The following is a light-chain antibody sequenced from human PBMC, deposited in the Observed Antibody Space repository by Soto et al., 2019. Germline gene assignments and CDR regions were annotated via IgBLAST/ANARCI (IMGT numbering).Light chain of an antibody. CDR3: QQRSYGLT. CDR1: QSVRSY. V-gene: IGKV3-11*01. J-gene: IGKJ3*01. CDR2: DAS. Sequence: EIVLTQSPATLSLSPGERATLSCRASQSVRSYLAWYQQKTGQAPRLLIYDASCRATGIPARFSGSVSETDFTLTISSLEPEDFAIYYCQQRSYGLTFGPGTKVDLK.